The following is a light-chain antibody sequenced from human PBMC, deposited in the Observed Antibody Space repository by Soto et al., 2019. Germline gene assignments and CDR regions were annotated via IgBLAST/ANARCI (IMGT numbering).Light chain of an antibody. CDR2: GAS. J-gene: IGKJ5*01. CDR3: QQYSSSPSIT. Sequence: EIVLTPSPGTLSLSPGERDTLSCRASQSVSSSYLAWYQQKPGQAPRLLIYGASTRATGIPDRFSGSGSGTDFTLTISRLEPEDFAVYYCQQYSSSPSITFGQGTRLEIK. CDR1: QSVSSSY. V-gene: IGKV3-20*01.